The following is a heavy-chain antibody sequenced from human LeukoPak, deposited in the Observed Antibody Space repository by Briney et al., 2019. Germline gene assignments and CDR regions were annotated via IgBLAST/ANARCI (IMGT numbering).Heavy chain of an antibody. J-gene: IGHJ6*03. Sequence: ASVKVSCKASGYTFTSYGINWVRQAPGQGLEWMGWISAYNSNTHYAQKLQGRVTMTRNTSISTAYMELSSLRSEDTAVYYCARDNGGTAMAYYYYYYMDVWGKGTTVTISS. D-gene: IGHD5-18*01. CDR1: GYTFTSYG. CDR3: ARDNGGTAMAYYYYYYMDV. CDR2: ISAYNSNT. V-gene: IGHV1-18*01.